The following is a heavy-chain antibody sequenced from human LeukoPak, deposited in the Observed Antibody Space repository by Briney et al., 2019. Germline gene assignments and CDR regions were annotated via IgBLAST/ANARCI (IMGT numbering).Heavy chain of an antibody. D-gene: IGHD3-22*01. V-gene: IGHV4-31*03. CDR3: ARHSSNDYYYRYYFDY. Sequence: PSQTLSLTCTVSGGSVSSGDYYWNWIRQHPGKGLEWIGYIYYSGSTYYNPSLESRVTISVDTSKNQFFLKLSSVTAADTAVYYCARHSSNDYYYRYYFDYWGQGTLVTVFS. CDR2: IYYSGST. CDR1: GGSVSSGDYY. J-gene: IGHJ4*02.